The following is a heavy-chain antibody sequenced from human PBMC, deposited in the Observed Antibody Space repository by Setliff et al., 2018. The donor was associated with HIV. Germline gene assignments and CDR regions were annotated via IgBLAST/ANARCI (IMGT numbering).Heavy chain of an antibody. V-gene: IGHV4-39*01. CDR1: GGSISTSRYY. D-gene: IGHD3-10*01. CDR3: ASLDGSESPYIYYYYMDV. CDR2: INYRGNT. Sequence: PSETLSLTCTVSGGSISTSRYYWGWIRQPPGKGLEWIGSINYRGNTYYNPYLKSRAAISVDTSKNQISLKLSSVTAAETAVYYCASLDGSESPYIYYYYMDVWGKGTAVTVSS. J-gene: IGHJ6*03.